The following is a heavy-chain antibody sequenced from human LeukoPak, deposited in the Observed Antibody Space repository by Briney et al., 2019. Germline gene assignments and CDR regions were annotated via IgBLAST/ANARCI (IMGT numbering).Heavy chain of an antibody. Sequence: SETLSLTCTVSGGSISSGGYYWSWIRQHPGKGLEWIGYIYYSGSTYYNPSLKSRVTISGDTSKNQVTLKLSSMTAADTAVYYCARQGGSFDYWGQGTLVTVSS. D-gene: IGHD3-16*01. J-gene: IGHJ4*02. CDR1: GGSISSGGYY. CDR3: ARQGGSFDY. V-gene: IGHV4-31*03. CDR2: IYYSGST.